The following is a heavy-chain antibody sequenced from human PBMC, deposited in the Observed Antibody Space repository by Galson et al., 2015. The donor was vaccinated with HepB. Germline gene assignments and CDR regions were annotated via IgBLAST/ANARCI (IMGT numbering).Heavy chain of an antibody. CDR3: TTSTTLVGSTSPWY. J-gene: IGHJ4*02. D-gene: IGHD1-26*01. V-gene: IGHV3-73*01. CDR2: IRTKPNTYAT. Sequence: SLRLSCAASGFTFSGSSMHWVRQSSGKGLEWVGRIRTKPNTYATTYGASVKGRFTISRDDSENTVYLQMDSLKTEDTAVYYCTTSTTLVGSTSPWYWGQGTLVTVSS. CDR1: GFTFSGSS.